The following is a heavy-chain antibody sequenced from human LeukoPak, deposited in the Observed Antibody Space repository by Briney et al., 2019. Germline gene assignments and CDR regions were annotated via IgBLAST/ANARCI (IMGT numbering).Heavy chain of an antibody. D-gene: IGHD3-10*01. Sequence: ASETLSLTCAVYGGSFSGYYWSWIRQPPGKGLEWIGEINHSGSTNYNPSLKSRVTISVDTSKNQFSLKLSSVTAADTAVYYCARLGGSGVRGGYYYYYMDVWGKGTTVTISS. CDR1: GGSFSGYY. CDR3: ARLGGSGVRGGYYYYYMDV. J-gene: IGHJ6*03. CDR2: INHSGST. V-gene: IGHV4-34*01.